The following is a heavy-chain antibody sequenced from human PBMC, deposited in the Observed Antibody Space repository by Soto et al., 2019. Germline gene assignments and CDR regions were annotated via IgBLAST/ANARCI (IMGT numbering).Heavy chain of an antibody. V-gene: IGHV4-39*01. CDR1: GGSISSSSYY. CDR2: IYPTGST. CDR3: ARHRNWLQSPTYRDL. J-gene: IGHJ5*02. D-gene: IGHD5-12*01. Sequence: SETLSLTCTVSGGSISSSSYYWGWIRQPPEKALEWLGSIYPTGSTYYHPSLKSRVTISIDTSTNQFSLNLTSVTAADTAVYYCARHRNWLQSPTYRDLWGPGTLVTVSS.